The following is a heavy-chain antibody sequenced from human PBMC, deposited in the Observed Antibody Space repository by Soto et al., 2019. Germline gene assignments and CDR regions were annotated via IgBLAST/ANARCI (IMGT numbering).Heavy chain of an antibody. V-gene: IGHV3-64*01. J-gene: IGHJ3*02. CDR1: GFTFNSFT. CDR3: ATDASISGPRGTFDI. CDR2: ISSNGGST. Sequence: VQLLESGGGLVQVGGSLRLSCAASGFTFNSFTMYWVRQAPGKGLEYVSGISSNGGSTYYANSVKGRFTISRDNSKNTLYLQMGSLRGEDMAVYYCATDASISGPRGTFDIWGQGTTVTASS. D-gene: IGHD1-20*01.